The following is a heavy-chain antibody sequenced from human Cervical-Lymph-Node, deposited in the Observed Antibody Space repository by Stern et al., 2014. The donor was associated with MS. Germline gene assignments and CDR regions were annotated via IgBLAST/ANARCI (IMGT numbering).Heavy chain of an antibody. D-gene: IGHD2-15*01. CDR2: IWYDGSNK. CDR3: ARDRHDLGYCSGGSCYLPDY. Sequence: VQLEESGGGVVQPGRSPRLSCAASGFTFSSYGMHWVRQAPGKGLEWVAVIWYDGSNKYYADSVKGRFTISRDNSKNTLYLQMNSLRAEDTAVYYCARDRHDLGYCSGGSCYLPDYWGQGTLVTVSS. CDR1: GFTFSSYG. J-gene: IGHJ4*02. V-gene: IGHV3-33*01.